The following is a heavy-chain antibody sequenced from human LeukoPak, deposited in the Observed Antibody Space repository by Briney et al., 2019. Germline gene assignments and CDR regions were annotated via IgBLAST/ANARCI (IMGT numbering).Heavy chain of an antibody. CDR1: GFTFSSYS. Sequence: PGGSLRLSCAASGFTFSSYSMNCVRQAPGKGLEWVSSISSSSSYIYYADSVKGRFTISRDNAKNSLYLQMNSLRAEDTAVYYCAREVGESLDYYYYGMDVWGKGTTVTVSS. CDR2: ISSSSSYI. CDR3: AREVGESLDYYYYGMDV. J-gene: IGHJ6*04. D-gene: IGHD3-10*01. V-gene: IGHV3-21*01.